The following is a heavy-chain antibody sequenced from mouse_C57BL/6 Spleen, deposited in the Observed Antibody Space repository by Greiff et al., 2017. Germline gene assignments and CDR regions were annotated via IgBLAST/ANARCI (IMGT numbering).Heavy chain of an antibody. Sequence: VQLQQSGPELVKPGASVKIPCKASGYTFTDYNMDWVKQSHGKSLEWIGDINPNNGGTIYNQKFKGKATLTVDKSSSTAYMELRSLTSEDTAVYYCARTLHYYGSSYSYWGQGTLVTVSA. CDR2: INPNNGGT. D-gene: IGHD1-1*01. CDR1: GYTFTDYN. CDR3: ARTLHYYGSSYSY. J-gene: IGHJ3*01. V-gene: IGHV1-18*01.